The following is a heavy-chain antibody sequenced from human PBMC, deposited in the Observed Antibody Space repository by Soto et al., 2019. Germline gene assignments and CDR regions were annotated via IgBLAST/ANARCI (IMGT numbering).Heavy chain of an antibody. D-gene: IGHD2-15*01. J-gene: IGHJ4*02. CDR2: ISSDGSSA. CDR1: GFTFSGHW. Sequence: EVQLVESGGGLVQPGGSLRLSCGASGFTFSGHWMHWVRQALGKGLVWVSRISSDGSSADYADSVKGRFTISRDNTKNTLYLQMNSLRAEDTALYYCARVLYCSGGGCYSNFDYWGQGTLVTVSS. V-gene: IGHV3-74*01. CDR3: ARVLYCSGGGCYSNFDY.